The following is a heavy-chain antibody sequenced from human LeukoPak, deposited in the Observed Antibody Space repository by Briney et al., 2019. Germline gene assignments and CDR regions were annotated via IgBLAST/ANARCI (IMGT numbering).Heavy chain of an antibody. CDR3: ARVRGDSSGWYIDY. J-gene: IGHJ4*02. CDR1: GYTFTSYA. V-gene: IGHV1-2*06. Sequence: ASVKVSCKASGYTFTSYAMHWVRQAPGQGLEWMGRINPNNGGTNYAQKFQGRVTMTRDTSISTVYMELSSLRSDDTAVYYCARVRGDSSGWYIDYWGQGTLVTVSS. D-gene: IGHD6-19*01. CDR2: INPNNGGT.